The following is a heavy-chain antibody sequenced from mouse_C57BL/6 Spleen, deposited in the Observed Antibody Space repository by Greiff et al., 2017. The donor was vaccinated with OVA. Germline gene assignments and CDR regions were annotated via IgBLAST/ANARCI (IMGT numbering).Heavy chain of an antibody. J-gene: IGHJ1*03. D-gene: IGHD1-1*01. CDR3: ARWRYGSSYWYFDV. V-gene: IGHV1-53*01. CDR2: INPSNGGT. Sequence: QVQLQQPGTELVKPGASVKLSCKASGYTFTSYWMHWVKQRPGQGLEWIGNINPSNGGTNYNEKFKSKATLTVDKSSSTAYMQLSSLTSEDSAVYYCARWRYGSSYWYFDVWGTGTTVTVSS. CDR1: GYTFTSYW.